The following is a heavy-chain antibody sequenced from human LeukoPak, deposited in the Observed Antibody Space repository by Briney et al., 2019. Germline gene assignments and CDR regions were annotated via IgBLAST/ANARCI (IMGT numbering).Heavy chain of an antibody. J-gene: IGHJ4*02. V-gene: IGHV3-30*02. CDR2: IRYDGSNK. Sequence: QSGGSLRLSCAASGFTFSSYGMHWVRQAPGKGLEWVAFIRYDGSNKYYADSVKGRFTISRDNSKNTLYLQMNSLRAEDTAVYYCARHSGDYFDYWGQGTLVTVSS. D-gene: IGHD7-27*01. CDR3: ARHSGDYFDY. CDR1: GFTFSSYG.